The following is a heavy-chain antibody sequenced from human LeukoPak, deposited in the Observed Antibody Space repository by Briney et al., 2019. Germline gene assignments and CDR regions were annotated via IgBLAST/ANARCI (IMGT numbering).Heavy chain of an antibody. V-gene: IGHV4-38-2*01. D-gene: IGHD3-3*01. Sequence: KPAETLSLTYAVSGYSISTTYYWGWIRQPPGQGLEWIGSIYHSGSTYYTPSLKSRVTISVDTSKNQFSLKLRSVTAADTAMYYCAKTHYDFRSGFNFRFDYWGQGTLVTVSS. J-gene: IGHJ4*02. CDR2: IYHSGST. CDR3: AKTHYDFRSGFNFRFDY. CDR1: GYSISTTYY.